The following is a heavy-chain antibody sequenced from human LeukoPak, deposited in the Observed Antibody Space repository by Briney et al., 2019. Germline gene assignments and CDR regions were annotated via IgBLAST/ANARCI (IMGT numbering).Heavy chain of an antibody. CDR3: TRSPVRLNWFDP. V-gene: IGHV3-49*03. Sequence: GGSLRLSCTASGFMFGDYAMNWFRQAPGKGLEWVSFIRSKVYGGTTEYAASVKGRFIISRDDSKGIAYLQMNSLKTEDTAVYYCTRSPVRLNWFDPWGQGTLVIVSS. J-gene: IGHJ5*02. CDR2: IRSKVYGGTT. CDR1: GFMFGDYA.